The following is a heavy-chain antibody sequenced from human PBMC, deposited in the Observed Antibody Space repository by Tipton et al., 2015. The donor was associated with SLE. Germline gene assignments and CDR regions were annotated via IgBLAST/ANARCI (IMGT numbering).Heavy chain of an antibody. D-gene: IGHD4-11*01. V-gene: IGHV4-38-2*02. CDR2: IYHSGST. CDR1: GASISSYY. J-gene: IGHJ4*02. Sequence: TLSLTCTVSGASISSYYWGWIRQPPGMGLEWIATIYHSGSTYYNPSLKSRVTISVDTSKNRFSLKLRSVTAADTAVYYCAREFAVTAVTPGYFEYWGQGTLVTVSS. CDR3: AREFAVTAVTPGYFEY.